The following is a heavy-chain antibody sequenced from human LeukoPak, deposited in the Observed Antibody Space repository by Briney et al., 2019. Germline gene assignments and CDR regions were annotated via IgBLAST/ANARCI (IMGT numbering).Heavy chain of an antibody. J-gene: IGHJ4*02. D-gene: IGHD3-22*01. CDR2: INHSGST. CDR3: ARRNYYDSSGYYVRSGPIDY. CDR1: GGSISSSSYY. V-gene: IGHV4-39*07. Sequence: PSETLSLTCTVSGGSISSSSYYWSWIRQPPGKGLEWIGEINHSGSTNYNPSLKSRVTISVDTSKNQFSLKLSSVTAADTAVYYCARRNYYDSSGYYVRSGPIDYWGQGTLVTVSS.